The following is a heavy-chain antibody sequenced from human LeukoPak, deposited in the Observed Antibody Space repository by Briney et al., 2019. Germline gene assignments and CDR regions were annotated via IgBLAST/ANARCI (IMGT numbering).Heavy chain of an antibody. CDR2: INHSGST. CDR3: ARERRYAAFDY. V-gene: IGHV4-34*01. D-gene: IGHD3-9*01. Sequence: SETLSLTCAVYGGSFSGYYWSWIRQLPGKGLEWIGEINHSGSTNYNPSLKSRVTISVDTSKNQFSLKLSSVTAADTAVYYCARERRYAAFDYWGQGTLVTVS. J-gene: IGHJ4*02. CDR1: GGSFSGYY.